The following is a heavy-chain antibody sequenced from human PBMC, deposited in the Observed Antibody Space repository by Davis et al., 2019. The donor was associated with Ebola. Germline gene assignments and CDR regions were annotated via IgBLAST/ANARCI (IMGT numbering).Heavy chain of an antibody. Sequence: SETLSLTCSVSGGSISNYYWTWIRQAPGKGLEWIGSVYYTGHNHFNPSLKSRVTISVDTSKNQFSLKLSSVTAADTAVYYCARGGWWLRSRGYSFDYWGQGTLVTVSS. CDR2: VYYTGHN. CDR1: GGSISNYY. D-gene: IGHD5-12*01. CDR3: ARGGWWLRSRGYSFDY. J-gene: IGHJ4*02. V-gene: IGHV4-59*12.